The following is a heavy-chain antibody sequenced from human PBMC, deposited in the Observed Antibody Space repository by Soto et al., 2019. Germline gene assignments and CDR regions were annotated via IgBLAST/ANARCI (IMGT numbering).Heavy chain of an antibody. Sequence: SVKVSCKASGGTFSSYAISWVRQAPGQGLEWMGGIIPIFGTANYAQKFQGRVTITADESTSTAYMELGSLRSEDTAVYYCAISDFWSGYYQGLTADYWGQGTLVTGSS. CDR3: AISDFWSGYYQGLTADY. D-gene: IGHD3-3*01. CDR2: IIPIFGTA. J-gene: IGHJ4*02. V-gene: IGHV1-69*13. CDR1: GGTFSSYA.